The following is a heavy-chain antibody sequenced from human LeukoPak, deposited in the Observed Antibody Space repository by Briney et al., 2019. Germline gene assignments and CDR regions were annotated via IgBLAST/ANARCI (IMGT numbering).Heavy chain of an antibody. CDR1: GDSISSYY. CDR3: ARHPY. Sequence: PSETLSLTCTVSGDSISSYYWSWIRQPPGKGLEWIGFISYTGSPSYNPSLKSRVNISVDTSKNQFSLKLNSVTAADTAVYYCARHPYWGQGTLVTVST. V-gene: IGHV4-59*08. J-gene: IGHJ4*02. CDR2: ISYTGSP.